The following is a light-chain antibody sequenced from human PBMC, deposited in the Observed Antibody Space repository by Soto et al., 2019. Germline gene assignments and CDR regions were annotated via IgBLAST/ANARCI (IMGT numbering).Light chain of an antibody. Sequence: QSVLTQPPSASGTPGQRVTISCSGSSSNIGSNFVNWYQQLPRTAPKLLIHTNNQRPSGVPDRFSASKSGTSASLAISGLQSEDEADYFCAAWDDSLKTYVFATGTKLTVL. V-gene: IGLV1-44*01. J-gene: IGLJ1*01. CDR3: AAWDDSLKTYV. CDR1: SSNIGSNF. CDR2: TNN.